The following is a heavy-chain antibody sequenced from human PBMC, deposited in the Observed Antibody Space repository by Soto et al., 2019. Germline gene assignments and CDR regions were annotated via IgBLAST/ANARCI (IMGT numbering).Heavy chain of an antibody. J-gene: IGHJ4*02. D-gene: IGHD6-13*01. CDR2: ISYDGSNK. CDR3: ATGYSSSWYPSVPDY. CDR1: GFTFSSYA. Sequence: GGSLRLSCAASGFTFSSYAMHWVRQAPGKGLEWVAVISYDGSNKYYADSVKGRFTISRDNSKNTLYLQMNSLRAEDTAVYYCATGYSSSWYPSVPDYWGQGTLVTVSS. V-gene: IGHV3-30-3*01.